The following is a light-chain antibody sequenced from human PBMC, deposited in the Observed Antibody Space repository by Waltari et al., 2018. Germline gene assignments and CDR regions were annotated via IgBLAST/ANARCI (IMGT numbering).Light chain of an antibody. CDR2: DSY. CDR1: TGAVPSGHY. Sequence: QAVVTQEPSLTVSPGGTVTLPCGSSTGAVPSGHYPSWLQQKPGQAPRTLIYDSYIKQSWTPARFSASLVGGKAVLTLSGAQAEDEAKYYCWLAYTGGIVVFGGGTELAVL. V-gene: IGLV7-46*01. J-gene: IGLJ2*01. CDR3: WLAYTGGIVV.